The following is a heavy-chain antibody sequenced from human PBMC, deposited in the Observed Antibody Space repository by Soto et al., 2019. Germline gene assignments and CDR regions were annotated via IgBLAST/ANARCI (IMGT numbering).Heavy chain of an antibody. CDR1: GYTFTSHG. CDR2: ISTYNSRT. V-gene: IGHV1-18*04. Sequence: ASVKVCCKASGYTFTSHGISWVRQAPGQGLEWLGWISTYNSRTHYAQKVQGRVTMTTDTSTSTAYLDLRSLTFDDTAVYYCARARYCASPSCYKHYYYGMDTWGQVPTAPVSS. CDR3: ARARYCASPSCYKHYYYGMDT. J-gene: IGHJ6*02. D-gene: IGHD2-2*02.